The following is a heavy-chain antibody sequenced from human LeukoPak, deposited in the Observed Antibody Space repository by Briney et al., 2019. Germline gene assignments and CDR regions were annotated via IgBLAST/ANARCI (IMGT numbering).Heavy chain of an antibody. CDR1: GDSISSSSHY. CDR2: LHHTGRS. Sequence: SETLSLTCTVSGDSISSSSHYWGWIRQPPGKTLEWVGSLHHTGRSYSSAALKSRVNISMDMSKSQFSLKLNSVTAAGSGVYYCVAEMTASAAFDIWGRGTLVAVSS. V-gene: IGHV4-39*01. D-gene: IGHD2-21*02. J-gene: IGHJ3*02. CDR3: VAEMTASAAFDI.